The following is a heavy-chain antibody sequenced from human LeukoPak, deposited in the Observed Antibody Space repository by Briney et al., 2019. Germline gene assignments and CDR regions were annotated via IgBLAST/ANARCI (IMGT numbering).Heavy chain of an antibody. CDR1: GYTFTGYY. CDR3: ARGYCSGGSCYYWFDP. CDR2: INPNSGGT. J-gene: IGHJ5*02. D-gene: IGHD2-15*01. Sequence: GASVKVSCKASGYTFTGYYMHWVRQAPGQGLVWMGWINPNSGGTNYAQKFQGWVTMTRDTSISTAYMELSRLRSDDTAVYYCARGYCSGGSCYYWFDPWGQGTLVTVSS. V-gene: IGHV1-2*04.